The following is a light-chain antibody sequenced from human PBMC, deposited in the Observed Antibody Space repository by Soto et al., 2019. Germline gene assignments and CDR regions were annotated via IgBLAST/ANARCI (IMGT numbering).Light chain of an antibody. Sequence: QSALTQPPSASGSPGQSVTISCTGTSGDVGSYRFVSWYQQHPGKAPKLLIYEVTKRPSGVPDRFSASTSGNTASLTVSGLQADDEADYYCSSYTDRQSYLFGTGTKLTVL. CDR3: SSYTDRQSYL. J-gene: IGLJ1*01. V-gene: IGLV2-8*01. CDR1: SGDVGSYRF. CDR2: EVT.